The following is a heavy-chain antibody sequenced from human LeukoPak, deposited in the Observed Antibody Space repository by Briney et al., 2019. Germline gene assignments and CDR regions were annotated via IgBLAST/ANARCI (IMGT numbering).Heavy chain of an antibody. CDR2: INAGNGNT. CDR3: ASGTYGTDYYYGMDV. Sequence: ASVKVSCKASGYTFTSYAMHWVRQAPGQRLEWMGWINAGNGNTKYSQKFQGRVTITRDTSASTAYMELSSLRSEDAAVYYCASGTYGTDYYYGMDVWGQGTSVTVSS. CDR1: GYTFTSYA. D-gene: IGHD1-26*01. J-gene: IGHJ6*02. V-gene: IGHV1-3*01.